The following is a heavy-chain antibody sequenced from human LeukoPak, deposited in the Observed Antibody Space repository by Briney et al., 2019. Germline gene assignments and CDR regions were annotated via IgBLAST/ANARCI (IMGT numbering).Heavy chain of an antibody. J-gene: IGHJ4*02. CDR1: GGSISTSSYY. D-gene: IGHD3-3*01. CDR3: ARLGVTILY. CDR2: VYYSGST. V-gene: IGHV4-39*01. Sequence: PSETLSLTCTVYGGSISTSSYYWGWIRQPPGKGLEWIGSVYYSGSTYYSPSLKTRVTMSVDTSKNQFSLKLSSVTAADTAVYYCARLGVTILYWGQGTLVTVSS.